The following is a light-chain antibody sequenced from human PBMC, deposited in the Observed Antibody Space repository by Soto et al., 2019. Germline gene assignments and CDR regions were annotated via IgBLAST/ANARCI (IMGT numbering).Light chain of an antibody. CDR1: SSNIGAGYD. CDR2: GNS. J-gene: IGLJ1*01. V-gene: IGLV1-40*01. Sequence: QSVLTQPPSVSGAPGQRVTISCTGSSSNIGAGYDVHWYQQLPGTAPKLLIYGNSNRPSGVPDRFSGSKSGTSASLAITGRQAEDEADYYCQSYDSSLSGSLFGTGTKLTVL. CDR3: QSYDSSLSGSL.